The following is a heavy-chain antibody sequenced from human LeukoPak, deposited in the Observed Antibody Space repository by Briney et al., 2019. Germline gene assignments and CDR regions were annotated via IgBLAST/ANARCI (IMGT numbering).Heavy chain of an antibody. CDR1: GGSISSGSYY. Sequence: SETLSLTCTVSGGSISSGSYYWGWIRQPPGKGLEWIGSIYYSGSTYYHPSLKSRVTISVDTSKNQFSLKLSSVTAADTAVYYCARSSVPDYWGQGTLVTVSS. J-gene: IGHJ4*02. V-gene: IGHV4-39*07. CDR3: ARSSVPDY. D-gene: IGHD3-10*01. CDR2: IYYSGST.